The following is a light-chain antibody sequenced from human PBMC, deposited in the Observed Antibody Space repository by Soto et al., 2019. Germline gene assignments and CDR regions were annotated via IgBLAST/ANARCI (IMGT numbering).Light chain of an antibody. J-gene: IGKJ4*01. CDR1: QSVSSN. CDR3: QQYQSWPLT. CDR2: GTS. Sequence: EIVMPQSPATVSVSPGERATLSCRASQSVSSNLAWYQQKLGQAPRLLIYGTSTRATGIPARFSGGGSGTEFTLTISSLQSEDFAVYYCQQYQSWPLTFGGGTKVESK. V-gene: IGKV3-15*01.